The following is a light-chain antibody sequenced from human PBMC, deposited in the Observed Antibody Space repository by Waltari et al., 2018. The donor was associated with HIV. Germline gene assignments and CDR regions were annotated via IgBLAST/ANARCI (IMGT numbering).Light chain of an antibody. J-gene: IGLJ3*02. CDR2: EIT. CDR3: SSSAGGDTLV. Sequence: PGQSVTISCTGTSSDVGSSNYVAWYQQYPGKAPKLLIYEITKRPSGVPDRFSGSKSGNTASLTVSGLQAEDEADYYCSSSAGGDTLVFGGGTKLTVL. CDR1: SSDVGSSNY. V-gene: IGLV2-8*01.